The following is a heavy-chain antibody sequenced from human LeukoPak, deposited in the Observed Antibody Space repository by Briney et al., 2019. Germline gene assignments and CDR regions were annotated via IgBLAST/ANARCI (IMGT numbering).Heavy chain of an antibody. J-gene: IGHJ4*02. V-gene: IGHV4-30-2*01. D-gene: IGHD3-3*01. CDR1: GGSISSGGYY. CDR2: IYHSGST. CDR3: ARVGSGLNLYYFDY. Sequence: PSETLSLTCTVSGGSISSGGYYWSWIRQPPGKGLEWIGYIYHSGSTYYNPSLKSRVTISVDRSKNQFSLRLGSVTAADTAVYFCARVGSGLNLYYFDYWGQGILVTVSS.